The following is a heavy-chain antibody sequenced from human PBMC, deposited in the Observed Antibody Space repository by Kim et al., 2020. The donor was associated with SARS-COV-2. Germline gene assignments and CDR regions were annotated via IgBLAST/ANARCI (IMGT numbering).Heavy chain of an antibody. CDR2: IIPIFGTA. V-gene: IGHV1-69*13. D-gene: IGHD5-18*01. J-gene: IGHJ6*02. Sequence: SVKVSCKASGGTFSSYAISWVRQAPGQGLEWMGGIIPIFGTANYAQKFQGRVTITADESTSTAYMELSSLRSEDTAVYYCARDDFKRVQLWLRGHYYYYYGMDVWGQGTTVTVSS. CDR3: ARDDFKRVQLWLRGHYYYYYGMDV. CDR1: GGTFSSYA.